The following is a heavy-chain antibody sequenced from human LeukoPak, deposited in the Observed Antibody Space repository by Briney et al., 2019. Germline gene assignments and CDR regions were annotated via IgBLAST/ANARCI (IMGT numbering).Heavy chain of an antibody. CDR3: ARSTTVVTPVH. Sequence: KPSETLSLNCTVSGGSFSGGNYYWGWIRQPPGKGLEWIGSIFYSGTTYFNPSLKSRVTISVDTSKNQFSLRLSSMTAADTAVYYCARSTTVVTPVHWGQGTLVTVSS. D-gene: IGHD4-23*01. CDR1: GGSFSGGNYY. V-gene: IGHV4-39*01. CDR2: IFYSGTT. J-gene: IGHJ4*02.